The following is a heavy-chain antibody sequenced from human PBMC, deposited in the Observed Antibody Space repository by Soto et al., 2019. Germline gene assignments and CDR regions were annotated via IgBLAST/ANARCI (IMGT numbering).Heavy chain of an antibody. Sequence: SETLSLTCSVSGAALNSGNYYWSWIRQVPGKGLEWIGHIYVTGAVDYSPSLRDRITISQDTSERQFSLNLRLVTAADTAVYYCARLRIATNNYKWFDPWGQGTLVTVSS. J-gene: IGHJ5*02. CDR1: GAALNSGNYY. CDR3: ARLRIATNNYKWFDP. CDR2: IYVTGAV. V-gene: IGHV4-31*03. D-gene: IGHD2-21*01.